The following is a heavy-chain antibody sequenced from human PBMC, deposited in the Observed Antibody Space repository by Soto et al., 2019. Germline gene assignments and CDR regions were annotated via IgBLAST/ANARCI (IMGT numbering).Heavy chain of an antibody. J-gene: IGHJ6*02. CDR3: AKDRGYSYGNYYYYGMDV. Sequence: QVQPVQSGAEVKKPGSSVKVSCKASGGTFSSYAISWVRQAPGQGLEWMGGIIPIFGTPNYAQKFQGRVTITADESTSTAYMELSSLRSEDTAVYYCAKDRGYSYGNYYYYGMDVWGQGTTVTVSS. V-gene: IGHV1-69*12. CDR2: IIPIFGTP. D-gene: IGHD5-18*01. CDR1: GGTFSSYA.